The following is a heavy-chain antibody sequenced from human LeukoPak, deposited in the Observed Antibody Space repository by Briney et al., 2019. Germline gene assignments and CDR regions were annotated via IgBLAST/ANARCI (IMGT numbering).Heavy chain of an antibody. D-gene: IGHD1-1*01. CDR3: ATTSQLGSYNWFDP. Sequence: SETLSLTCAVYGASLSDYYWSWIRQSPGKGLEWIGEIDHIGIIQYNPSLKGRVIISRDTSKNQFSLDLTSLTAADTAVYYCATTSQLGSYNWFDPWGQGTLVTVSS. CDR2: IDHIGII. V-gene: IGHV4-34*01. CDR1: GASLSDYY. J-gene: IGHJ5*02.